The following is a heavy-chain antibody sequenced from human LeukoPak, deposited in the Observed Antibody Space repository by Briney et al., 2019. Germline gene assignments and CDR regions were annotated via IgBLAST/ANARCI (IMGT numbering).Heavy chain of an antibody. D-gene: IGHD2-21*01. V-gene: IGHV1-2*02. Sequence: ASVKVSCKASGYTFTGYYMHWVRQAPGQGLEWMGWINPNSGGTNSAQKFQGRVTMTRDTSISTAYMELSRLRADDTAVYYCARGARLLLRDAFGIWGQGTMVTVSS. CDR1: GYTFTGYY. J-gene: IGHJ3*02. CDR2: INPNSGGT. CDR3: ARGARLLLRDAFGI.